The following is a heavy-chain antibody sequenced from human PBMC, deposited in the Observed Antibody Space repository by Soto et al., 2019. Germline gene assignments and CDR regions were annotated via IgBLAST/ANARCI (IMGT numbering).Heavy chain of an antibody. Sequence: SETLSLTCTVSGGXISSSGYYWGWIRQPPGKGLEWIGTIYYSGSTYYNPSLKSRVTISVDTSKNQFSLKLSSVTVADTAVYYCARQFSVYGDYGRYFDFWGQGTLVTVSS. V-gene: IGHV4-39*01. J-gene: IGHJ4*02. CDR2: IYYSGST. CDR3: ARQFSVYGDYGRYFDF. CDR1: GGXISSSGYY. D-gene: IGHD4-17*01.